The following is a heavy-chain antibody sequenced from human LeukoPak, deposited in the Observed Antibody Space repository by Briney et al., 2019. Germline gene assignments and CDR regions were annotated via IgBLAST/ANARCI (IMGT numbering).Heavy chain of an antibody. J-gene: IGHJ4*02. D-gene: IGHD3-22*01. CDR1: GITLSNYG. CDR3: AKLPETYYYDSSGYSYYFDY. V-gene: IGHV3-23*01. Sequence: PGGSLRLSCAVSGITLSNYGMSWVRQAPGKGLEWVAGISDSGGRTNYADSVKGRFTISRDNSKNTLYLQMNSLRAEDTALYYCAKLPETYYYDSSGYSYYFDYWGQGTLVTVSS. CDR2: ISDSGGRT.